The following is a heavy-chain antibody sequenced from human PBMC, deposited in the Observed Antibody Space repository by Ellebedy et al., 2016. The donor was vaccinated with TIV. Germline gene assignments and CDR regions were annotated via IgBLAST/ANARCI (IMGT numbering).Heavy chain of an antibody. D-gene: IGHD5-18*01. CDR3: ARDHLGYSYGYCDY. CDR1: GFTFSSYN. Sequence: GGSLRLSCAASGFTFSSYNMNWVRQAPGKGLEWVSSVSSGSSYIYYADSVKGRFTISRDNAKNSLYLQMNSLRAEDTAVYYCARDHLGYSYGYCDYWGQGTLVTVSS. CDR2: VSSGSSYI. J-gene: IGHJ4*02. V-gene: IGHV3-21*01.